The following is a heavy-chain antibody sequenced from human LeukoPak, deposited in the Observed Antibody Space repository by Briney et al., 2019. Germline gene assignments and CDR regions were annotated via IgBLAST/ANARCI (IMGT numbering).Heavy chain of an antibody. CDR2: IYYSGST. V-gene: IGHV4-39*01. D-gene: IGHD2-2*01. J-gene: IGHJ4*02. CDR3: ARHSAGGKVVVPAVDY. Sequence: SETLSLTCTVSGGSISSSSYYWGWLRQPPGKGLEWIGSIYYSGSTYYNPSLKSRVTISVDTSKNQFSLKLSSVTAADTAVYYCARHSAGGKVVVPAVDYWGQGTLVTVSS. CDR1: GGSISSSSYY.